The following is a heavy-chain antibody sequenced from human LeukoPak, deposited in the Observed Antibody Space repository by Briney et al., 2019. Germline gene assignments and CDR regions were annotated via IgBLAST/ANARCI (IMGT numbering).Heavy chain of an antibody. CDR2: ISGSGGST. CDR1: GFSFSSYW. Sequence: GGSLRLSCAASGFSFSSYWMSWVRQAPGKGLEWVSAISGSGGSTYYADSVKGRFTISRDNSKNTLYLQMNSLRAEDTAVYYCAKEFRQLGHSWFDPWGQGTLVTVSS. CDR3: AKEFRQLGHSWFDP. V-gene: IGHV3-23*01. J-gene: IGHJ5*02. D-gene: IGHD6-6*01.